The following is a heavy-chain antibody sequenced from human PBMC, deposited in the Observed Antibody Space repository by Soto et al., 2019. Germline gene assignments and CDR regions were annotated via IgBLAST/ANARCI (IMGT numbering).Heavy chain of an antibody. CDR2: IYSNGRA. D-gene: IGHD2-21*01. J-gene: IGHJ3*02. Sequence: QVQVQESGPGLVKPSQTLSLTCTVSGGSISSGDFFWSWIRQSPGKGLEWIGYIYSNGRAYYSRSLETPLKISKDTPKNQFPLTLGSVTSGKPAMYSWGREPGKTSPCVRDGFGIWGHGTLVIVSA. V-gene: IGHV4-30-4*01. CDR3: GREPGKTSPCVRDGFGI. CDR1: GGSISSGDFF.